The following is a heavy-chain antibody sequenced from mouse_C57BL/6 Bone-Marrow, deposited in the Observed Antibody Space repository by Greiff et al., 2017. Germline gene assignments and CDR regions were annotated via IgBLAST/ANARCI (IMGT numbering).Heavy chain of an antibody. J-gene: IGHJ1*03. CDR3: ASPLYHGDFDV. D-gene: IGHD6-1*01. V-gene: IGHV1-78*01. CDR1: GYTFTDHT. Sequence: VKVVESDAELVKPGASVKISCKVSGYTFTDHTIHWMKQRPEQGLEWIGYIYPRDGSTKYNEKFKGKATLTADKSSSTAYMQLNSLTSEDSAVYFCASPLYHGDFDVWGTGTTVTVSS. CDR2: IYPRDGST.